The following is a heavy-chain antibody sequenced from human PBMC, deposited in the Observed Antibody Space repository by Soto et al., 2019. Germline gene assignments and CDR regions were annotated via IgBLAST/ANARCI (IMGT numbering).Heavy chain of an antibody. Sequence: GGSLRLSCAASGFTFSNYGMSWVRQAPGKGLEWVSALPEIGTNTYYADSVKGRFTISRDNSKNTLFLQINNLRAGDTAVYYCAKKSGVGATWYFDYWGQGTLVSVCS. CDR1: GFTFSNYG. D-gene: IGHD1-26*01. CDR3: AKKSGVGATWYFDY. V-gene: IGHV3-23*01. J-gene: IGHJ4*02. CDR2: LPEIGTNT.